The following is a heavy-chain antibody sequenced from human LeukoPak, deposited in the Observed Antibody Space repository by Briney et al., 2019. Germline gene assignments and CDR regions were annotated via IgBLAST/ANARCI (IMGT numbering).Heavy chain of an antibody. CDR1: GGSISSGGYY. D-gene: IGHD3-22*01. J-gene: IGHJ4*02. Sequence: SETLSLTCTVSGGSISSGGYYWSWIRQPPGKGLEWIGYIYHSGSTNYNPSLKSRVTISVDTSKNQFSLKLSSVTAADTAVYYCARREDDSSGVYYFDYWGQGTLVTVSS. CDR2: IYHSGST. CDR3: ARREDDSSGVYYFDY. V-gene: IGHV4-30-2*01.